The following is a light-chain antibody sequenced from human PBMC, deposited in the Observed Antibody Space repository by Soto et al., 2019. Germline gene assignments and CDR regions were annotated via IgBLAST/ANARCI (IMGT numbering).Light chain of an antibody. Sequence: DIKLTQSPSFLSASVGDRATITCRASQGISSYLAWYQQKPGKAPKLLIYAASTLQSGVPSRFSGSGSGTEFTLTISSLQPEDFATYYCQHLNSYPLTFGGGTKVEIK. CDR2: AAS. V-gene: IGKV1-9*01. CDR3: QHLNSYPLT. J-gene: IGKJ4*01. CDR1: QGISSY.